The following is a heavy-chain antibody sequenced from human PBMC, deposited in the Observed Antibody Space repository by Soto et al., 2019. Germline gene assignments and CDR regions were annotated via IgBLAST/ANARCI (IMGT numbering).Heavy chain of an antibody. CDR2: IYYSGST. D-gene: IGHD3-16*02. J-gene: IGHJ4*02. V-gene: IGHV4-39*01. CDR3: ARQSAGHHYDYVWGSYRSSFDY. CDR1: GGSISSSSYY. Sequence: QLQLQESGPGLVKPSETLSLTCTVSGGSISSSSYYWGWIRQPPGKGLEWIGSIYYSGSTYYNPSLKSRVTISVDTSKYQFSLKLSSVTAADTAVYYCARQSAGHHYDYVWGSYRSSFDYWGQGTLVTVSS.